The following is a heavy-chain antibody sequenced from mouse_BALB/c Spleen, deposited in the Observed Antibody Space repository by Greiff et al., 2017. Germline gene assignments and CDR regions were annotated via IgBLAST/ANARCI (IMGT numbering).Heavy chain of an antibody. Sequence: EVQVVESGGDLVKPGGSLKLSCAASGFTFSSYGMSWVRQTPDKRLEWVATISSGGSYTYYPDSVKGRFTISRDNAKNTLYLQMSSLKSEDTAMYYCARVHYYGYYFDYWGQGTTLTVSS. V-gene: IGHV5-6*01. CDR1: GFTFSSYG. J-gene: IGHJ2*01. CDR2: ISSGGSYT. CDR3: ARVHYYGYYFDY. D-gene: IGHD1-2*01.